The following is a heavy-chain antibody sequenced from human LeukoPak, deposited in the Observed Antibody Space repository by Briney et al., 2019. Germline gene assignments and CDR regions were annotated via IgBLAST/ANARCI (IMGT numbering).Heavy chain of an antibody. CDR2: IYYSGST. CDR1: GGSISSGDYY. CDR3: ARGAKYGDEDY. J-gene: IGHJ4*02. V-gene: IGHV4-31*03. Sequence: SETLSLTCTVSGGSISSGDYYWSWIRQHPGKGLEWIGYIYYSGSTYYNPSLKSRVTISVDTSKNQFSLKLSSVTAADTAVYYCARGAKYGDEDYWGQGTLVTVSS. D-gene: IGHD4-17*01.